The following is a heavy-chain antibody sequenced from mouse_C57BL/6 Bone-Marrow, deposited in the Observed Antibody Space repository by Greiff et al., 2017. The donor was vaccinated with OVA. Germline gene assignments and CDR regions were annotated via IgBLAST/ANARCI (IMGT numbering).Heavy chain of an antibody. CDR1: GFTFSSYG. J-gene: IGHJ2*01. CDR2: ISSGGSYT. V-gene: IGHV5-6*01. D-gene: IGHD1-1*01. CDR3: ARHGDYGSFFDY. Sequence: EVKVVESGGDLVKPGGPLKLSCAASGFTFSSYGMSWVRQTPDKRLEWVATISSGGSYTYYPDSVKGRFTIPRDNAKNTQYLKVSSLKCEDTAMYYCARHGDYGSFFDYWGQGTTLTVSS.